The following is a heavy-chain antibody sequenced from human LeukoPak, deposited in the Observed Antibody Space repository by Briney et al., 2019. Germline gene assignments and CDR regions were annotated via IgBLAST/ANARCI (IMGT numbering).Heavy chain of an antibody. Sequence: GGSLRLSCAASGFTFSSYAMSWVRQAPGKGLEWVSAISGSGGSTYYADSVKGRFTISRDNSKNTLYLQMNSLRAEDTAVYYCAKDLSPKYSSSIVPGIPVYWGQGTLVTVSS. D-gene: IGHD6-6*01. CDR2: ISGSGGST. V-gene: IGHV3-23*01. CDR1: GFTFSSYA. J-gene: IGHJ4*02. CDR3: AKDLSPKYSSSIVPGIPVY.